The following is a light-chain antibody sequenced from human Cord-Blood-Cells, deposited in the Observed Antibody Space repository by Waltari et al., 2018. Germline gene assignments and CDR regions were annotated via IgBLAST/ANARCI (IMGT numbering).Light chain of an antibody. CDR1: SSDVGGYNY. Sequence: QSALTQPASVSGSPGQSITISCTGTSSDVGGYNYVSWYQQHPGKAPKLLIYEVSNRHCGVSNVFSCCKTGNPASVTISGLQAEDEADYYCCSYTSSSTHVFGTGTKVPVL. CDR3: CSYTSSSTHV. J-gene: IGLJ1*01. CDR2: EVS. V-gene: IGLV2-14*01.